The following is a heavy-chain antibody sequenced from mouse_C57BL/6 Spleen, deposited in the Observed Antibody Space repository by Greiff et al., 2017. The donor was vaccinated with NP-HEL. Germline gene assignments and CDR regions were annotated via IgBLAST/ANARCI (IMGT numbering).Heavy chain of an antibody. D-gene: IGHD2-3*01. J-gene: IGHJ3*01. Sequence: VQLQQPGAELVKPGASVKMSCKASGYTFTSYWITWVKQRPGQGLEWIGDIYPGSGSTNYNEKFKSKATLTVDTSSSTAYMQLSSLTSEDSAVYYGARGDDGFYPAWFAYWGQGTLVTVSA. CDR3: ARGDDGFYPAWFAY. CDR2: IYPGSGST. V-gene: IGHV1-55*01. CDR1: GYTFTSYW.